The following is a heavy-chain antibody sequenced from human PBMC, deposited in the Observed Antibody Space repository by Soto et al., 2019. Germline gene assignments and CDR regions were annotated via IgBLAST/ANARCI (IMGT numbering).Heavy chain of an antibody. CDR1: GFTFSTYS. CDR3: AKDGASYYYYGMDV. CDR2: ISSSGSPI. J-gene: IGHJ6*02. Sequence: GGSLRLSCAASGFTFSTYSMNWVRQAPGKGLEWVSYISSSGSPIYYADSVKGRLTISRDNSKNTLYLQMNSLRAEDTAVYYCAKDGASYYYYGMDVWGQGTTVTVSS. V-gene: IGHV3-48*01. D-gene: IGHD3-10*01.